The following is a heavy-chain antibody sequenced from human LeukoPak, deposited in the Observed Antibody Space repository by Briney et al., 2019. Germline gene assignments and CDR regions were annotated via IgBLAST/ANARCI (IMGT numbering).Heavy chain of an antibody. D-gene: IGHD2-15*01. CDR3: ARDCSGGSCYSTGGGYYGMDV. CDR1: GGTFSSYA. V-gene: IGHV1-69*01. CDR2: IIPIFGTA. Sequence: SVKVSCKASGGTFSSYAISWVRQAPGQGLEWMGGIIPIFGTANYAQKFQGRVTITADESTSTAYMELSSLRSEDTAVYYCARDCSGGSCYSTGGGYYGMDVWGQGTTVTVSS. J-gene: IGHJ6*02.